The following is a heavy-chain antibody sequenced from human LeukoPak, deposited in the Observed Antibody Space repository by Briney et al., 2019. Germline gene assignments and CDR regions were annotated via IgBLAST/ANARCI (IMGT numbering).Heavy chain of an antibody. CDR2: ISSSGHTI. D-gene: IGHD6-13*01. Sequence: SGGSLRLSCAASGFTFSSYEMNWVRQAPGKGLEWVSYISSSGHTIYYADSVKGRFTSSRDNAKNSLNLQMNSLRADDTAVYYCARGIGSSSWPLALWGQGTLVTVSS. J-gene: IGHJ4*02. CDR1: GFTFSSYE. V-gene: IGHV3-48*03. CDR3: ARGIGSSSWPLAL.